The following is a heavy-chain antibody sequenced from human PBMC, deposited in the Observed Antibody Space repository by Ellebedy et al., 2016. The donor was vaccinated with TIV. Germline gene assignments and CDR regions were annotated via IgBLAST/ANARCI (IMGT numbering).Heavy chain of an antibody. J-gene: IGHJ4*02. V-gene: IGHV4-38-2*02. CDR2: IYHSGST. CDR3: ARGKRQWLSQFAFDY. CDR1: GYSISSGYY. Sequence: SETLSLTXTVSGYSISSGYYWGWIRQPPGKGLEWIGSIYHSGSTYYNPSLKSRVTISVDTSKNQFSLKLSSVTAADTAVYYCARGKRQWLSQFAFDYWGQGTLVTVSS. D-gene: IGHD6-19*01.